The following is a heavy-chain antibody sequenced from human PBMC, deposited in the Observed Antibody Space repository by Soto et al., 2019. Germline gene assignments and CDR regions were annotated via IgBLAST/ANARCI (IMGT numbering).Heavy chain of an antibody. J-gene: IGHJ4*02. CDR1: GFTFSSYA. Sequence: PGGSLRLSCAASGFTFSSYAMSWVRQSPGKGLEWVSAISGSGGSTYYADSVKGRFTISRDNSKNTLYLQMNSLRAEDTAVYYCASNLYYYDSSGYSNPYFDYWGQGTLVTVSS. CDR3: ASNLYYYDSSGYSNPYFDY. D-gene: IGHD3-22*01. V-gene: IGHV3-23*01. CDR2: ISGSGGST.